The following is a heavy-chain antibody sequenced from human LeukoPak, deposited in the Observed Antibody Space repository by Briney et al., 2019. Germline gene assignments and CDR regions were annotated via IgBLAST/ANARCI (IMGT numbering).Heavy chain of an antibody. D-gene: IGHD3-16*01. CDR3: ARFGPDAFDI. V-gene: IGHV3-13*01. Sequence: GGSLRLSCAASGFTFSDYDMHWVRQVTGRGLERVSTIGTVGDTYYRDSVKGRFTISRENANNSLYLQMNSLRGGDTAVYYCARFGPDAFDIWGPGTMVTVSS. CDR1: GFTFSDYD. J-gene: IGHJ3*02. CDR2: IGTVGDT.